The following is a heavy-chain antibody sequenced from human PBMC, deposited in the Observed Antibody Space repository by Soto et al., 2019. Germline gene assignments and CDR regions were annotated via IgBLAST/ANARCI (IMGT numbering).Heavy chain of an antibody. J-gene: IGHJ6*04. CDR3: ARDVGV. CDR2: IYSGGST. Sequence: EVQLVESGGGLVQRGGSLRLSCAASGITVYNNYMSLVRQAPGKGLEWVSVIYSGGSTSYADSVKGRFTISRDGSKNTVYLQMNSLRAEDTAVYYCARDVGVWGRGTTVTVSS. CDR1: GITVYNNY. V-gene: IGHV3-66*01.